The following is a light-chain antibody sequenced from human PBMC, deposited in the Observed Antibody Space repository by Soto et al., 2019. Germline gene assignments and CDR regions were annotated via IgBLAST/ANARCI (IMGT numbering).Light chain of an antibody. CDR2: VAS. CDR1: QAIRND. V-gene: IGKV1-17*01. Sequence: DIQMTQSPSSLSASVGDRVTITCRASQAIRNDVGWYQQKPGKDPKRLIYVASRLESGVPSRVSGSGFGTEFTLTISGLQPEDFATYYCLPHNIYPWTFCQGTRVEIK. CDR3: LPHNIYPWT. J-gene: IGKJ1*01.